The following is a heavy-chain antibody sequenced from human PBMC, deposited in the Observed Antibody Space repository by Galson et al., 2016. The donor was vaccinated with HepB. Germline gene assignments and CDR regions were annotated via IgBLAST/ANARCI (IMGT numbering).Heavy chain of an antibody. V-gene: IGHV4-34*01. J-gene: IGHJ4*02. CDR1: GGSFSGYS. CDR2: INHGGST. CDR3: ARLNGDYGAYFDY. D-gene: IGHD4-17*01. Sequence: SETLSLTCAVYGGSFSGYSWSWIRQPPGKGLEWIGDINHGGSTNYNPSLKSRVTISIDTSKIQFSLKVTSVTATDTAVYYCARLNGDYGAYFDYWGQGALVTVSS.